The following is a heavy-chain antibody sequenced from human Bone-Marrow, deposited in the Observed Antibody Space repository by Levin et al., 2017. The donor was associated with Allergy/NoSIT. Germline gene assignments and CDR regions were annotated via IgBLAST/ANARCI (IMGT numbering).Heavy chain of an antibody. V-gene: IGHV1-69*13. J-gene: IGHJ6*02. CDR2: IIPIFGTA. CDR3: ARLWTTGDGMDV. CDR1: GGTFSSYA. Sequence: GASVKVSCKASGGTFSSYAISWVRQAPGQGLEWMGGIIPIFGTANYAQKFQGRVTITADESTSTAYMELSSLRSEDTAVYYCARLWTTGDGMDVWGQGTTVTVSS. D-gene: IGHD4-17*01.